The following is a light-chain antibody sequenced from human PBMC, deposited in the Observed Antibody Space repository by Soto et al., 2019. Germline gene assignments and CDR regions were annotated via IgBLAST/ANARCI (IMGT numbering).Light chain of an antibody. V-gene: IGKV3-20*01. J-gene: IGKJ1*01. Sequence: EIVLTQSPGTLSLSPGERATLSCRASQSVSNNYLAWYQQKPGQAPRLLIYGASSRATGIPDRFSGSGSGTEFTLPSSRLEPEDFAVFYCQQYGGSPRTFGQGTRVEIK. CDR3: QQYGGSPRT. CDR2: GAS. CDR1: QSVSNNY.